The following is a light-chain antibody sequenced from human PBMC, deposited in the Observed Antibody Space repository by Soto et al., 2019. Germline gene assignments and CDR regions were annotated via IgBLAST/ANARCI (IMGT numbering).Light chain of an antibody. CDR2: WAS. Sequence: DIVMTQSPDSLAVSLGEGATINCKSSQSVFFSSNNKNYLAWYQQRPGQPPKLLIYWASTRESGVPDRFSGSGSGTEFTLTISSLQAEDVAVYYCQQYLSIPRTFGQGTKVEI. CDR3: QQYLSIPRT. CDR1: QSVFFSSNNKNY. V-gene: IGKV4-1*01. J-gene: IGKJ1*01.